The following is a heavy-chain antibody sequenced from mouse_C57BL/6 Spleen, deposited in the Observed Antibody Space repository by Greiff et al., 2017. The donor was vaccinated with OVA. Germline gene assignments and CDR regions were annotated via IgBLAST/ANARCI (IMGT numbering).Heavy chain of an antibody. CDR2: FHPYNDDT. V-gene: IGHV1-47*01. J-gene: IGHJ3*01. CDR3: ARPLHYGNYGFAY. CDR1: GYTFTTYP. Sequence: VKLVESGAELVKPGASVKMSCKASGYTFTTYPIEWMKQNHGKSLEWIGNFHPYNDDTKYNEKFKGKATLTVEKSSSTVYLELSRLTSDDSAVYYCARPLHYGNYGFAYWGQGTLVTVSA. D-gene: IGHD2-1*01.